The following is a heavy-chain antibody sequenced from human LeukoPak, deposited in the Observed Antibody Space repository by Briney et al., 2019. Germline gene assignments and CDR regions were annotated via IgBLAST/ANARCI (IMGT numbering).Heavy chain of an antibody. V-gene: IGHV3-21*01. Sequence: GGSLRLSCAASGFTFSSYAMSWVRQAPGKGLEWVSSISSSSSYIYYADSVKGRFTISRDNAKNSLYLQMNSLRAEDTAVYYCAKAALAQRPVDYWGQGTLVTVSS. CDR1: GFTFSSYA. J-gene: IGHJ4*02. CDR2: ISSSSSYI. CDR3: AKAALAQRPVDY. D-gene: IGHD6-25*01.